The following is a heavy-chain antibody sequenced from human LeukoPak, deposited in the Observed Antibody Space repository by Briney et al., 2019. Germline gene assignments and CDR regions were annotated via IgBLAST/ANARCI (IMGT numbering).Heavy chain of an antibody. V-gene: IGHV1-18*01. J-gene: IGHJ3*02. CDR1: GYTFTSYG. D-gene: IGHD3-22*01. CDR3: ARGGGYDSSGYPDAFDI. Sequence: ASVKVSCKASGYTFTSYGISWVRQAPGQGLEWMGWISAYNGNTNYAQKLQGRVTMTTDTSTSTAYMELRSLRSDDTPVYYCARGGGYDSSGYPDAFDIWGQGTMVTVSS. CDR2: ISAYNGNT.